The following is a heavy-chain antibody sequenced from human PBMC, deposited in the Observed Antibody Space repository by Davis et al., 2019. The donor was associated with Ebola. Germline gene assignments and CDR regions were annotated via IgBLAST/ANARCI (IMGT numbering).Heavy chain of an antibody. CDR3: ARSYDYGDYVWVGYYYYGMDV. CDR2: INPSGGST. D-gene: IGHD4-17*01. J-gene: IGHJ6*02. V-gene: IGHV1-46*01. CDR1: GYTFTSYY. Sequence: ASVKVSCKASGYTFTSYYMHWVRQAPGQGLEWMGIINPSGGSTSYAQKFQGRVIMTRDTSTSTVYMELSSLRSEDTAVDYCARSYDYGDYVWVGYYYYGMDVWGQGTTVTVSS.